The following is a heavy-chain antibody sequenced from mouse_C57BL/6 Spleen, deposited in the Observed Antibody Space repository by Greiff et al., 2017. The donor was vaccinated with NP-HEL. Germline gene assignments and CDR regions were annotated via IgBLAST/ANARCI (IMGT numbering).Heavy chain of an antibody. CDR2: IDPETGGT. CDR1: GYTFTDYE. V-gene: IGHV1-15*01. D-gene: IGHD4-1*01. Sequence: LQESGAELVRPGASVTLSCKASGYTFTDYEMHWVKQTPVHGLEWIGAIDPETGGTAYNQKFKGKAILTADKSSSTAYMELRSLTSEDSAVYYCTRNWAYWYFDVWGTGTTVTVSS. CDR3: TRNWAYWYFDV. J-gene: IGHJ1*03.